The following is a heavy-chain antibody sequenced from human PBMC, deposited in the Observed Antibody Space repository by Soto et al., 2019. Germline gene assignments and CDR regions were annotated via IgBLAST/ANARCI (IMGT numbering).Heavy chain of an antibody. CDR3: ARANWYSEY. J-gene: IGHJ4*02. D-gene: IGHD7-27*01. V-gene: IGHV4-59*11. CDR1: GGSINNHY. Sequence: QVHLQESGPGLVKPSETLSLTCTVSGGSINNHYWSWIRQPPGKGLEWIGYIYYTGSTSYNPSLKSRVSMSVDTSKNQFSLNLTSLTAADTAIYYCARANWYSEYWGQGTLITVSS. CDR2: IYYTGST.